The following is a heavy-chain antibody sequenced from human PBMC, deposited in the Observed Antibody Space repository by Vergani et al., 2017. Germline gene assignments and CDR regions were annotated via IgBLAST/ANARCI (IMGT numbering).Heavy chain of an antibody. D-gene: IGHD3-10*01. Sequence: QVQLVESGGGVVQPGRSLRLSCAASGFTFSSYGMHWVRQAPGKGLEWVAVIWYDGSNKYNADSVKGRFTISRDNSKNTLYLQMNSLRAEDTAVYYCARDNGSGTGFGYYYYYGMDVWGQGTTVTVSS. CDR2: IWYDGSNK. V-gene: IGHV3-33*01. CDR3: ARDNGSGTGFGYYYYYGMDV. J-gene: IGHJ6*02. CDR1: GFTFSSYG.